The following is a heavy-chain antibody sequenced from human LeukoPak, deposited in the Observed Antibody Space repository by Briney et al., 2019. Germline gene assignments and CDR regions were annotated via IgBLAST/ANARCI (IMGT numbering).Heavy chain of an antibody. D-gene: IGHD3-10*01. CDR2: ISGSGNTI. CDR3: ARDEIRTGAFDI. CDR1: GFTFSSYE. Sequence: PGGSLRLSCAASGFTFSSYEMNWVRQAPGKGLEWVSYISGSGNTIYYADSVQGRFTISRDNAENSLHLQMNSLRAEDTAIYYCARDEIRTGAFDIWGQGTMVTVSS. V-gene: IGHV3-48*03. J-gene: IGHJ3*02.